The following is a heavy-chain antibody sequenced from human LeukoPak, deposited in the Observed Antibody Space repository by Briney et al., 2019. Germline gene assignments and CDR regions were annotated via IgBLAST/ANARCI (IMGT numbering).Heavy chain of an antibody. CDR1: GGSISSSSYY. CDR3: AKGGSRWVEDLDY. Sequence: ETLSLTCTVSGGSISSSSYYWGWIRQPPGKGLEWVSGISDSGWSTYYADSVKGRFTISRDNSKNTLYLQMKSLRAEDTAVYYCAKGGSRWVEDLDYWGQGTLLTVSS. CDR2: ISDSGWST. V-gene: IGHV3-23*01. D-gene: IGHD6-13*01. J-gene: IGHJ4*02.